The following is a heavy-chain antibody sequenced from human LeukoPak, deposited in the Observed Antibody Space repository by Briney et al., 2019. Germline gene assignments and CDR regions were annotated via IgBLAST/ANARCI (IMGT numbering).Heavy chain of an antibody. D-gene: IGHD1-7*01. CDR1: GYTFTGYY. V-gene: IGHV1-2*02. J-gene: IGHJ4*02. CDR3: ARANNWNYALGY. CDR2: INPNSGGT. Sequence: GASVKVSCKASGYTFTGYYMHWVRQAPGQGLEWMGWINPNSGGTNYAQKFQGRVTTTRDTSISTAYMELSRLRSDDTAVYYCARANNWNYALGYWGQGTLVTVSS.